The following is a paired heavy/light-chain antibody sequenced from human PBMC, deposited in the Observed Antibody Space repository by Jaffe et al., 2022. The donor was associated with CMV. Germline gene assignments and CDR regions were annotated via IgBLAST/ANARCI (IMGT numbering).Light chain of an antibody. Sequence: EIVLTQSPGTLSLSPGERATLSCRASQSVSSSYLAWYQHKPGQAPRLLIHGASSRATGIPDRFSGSGSGTDFTLTISRLEPEDFAVYYCQQYGTSPQTFGQGTTVEIK. CDR2: GAS. CDR3: QQYGTSPQT. V-gene: IGKV3-20*01. J-gene: IGKJ1*01. CDR1: QSVSSSY.
Heavy chain of an antibody. CDR3: AHSLAVLRYFDWLLRPDWYFDL. J-gene: IGHJ2*01. CDR1: GFSLNTNGVG. D-gene: IGHD3-9*01. CDR2: IYWNDDK. Sequence: QITLRESGPTLVKPTQTLTLTCSFSGFSLNTNGVGVGWIRQPPGKALEWLALIYWNDDKRYSPSLKSRLTITKDTSKNQVVLTMTNMDPVDTATYYCAHSLAVLRYFDWLLRPDWYFDLWGRGTLVTVSS. V-gene: IGHV2-5*01.